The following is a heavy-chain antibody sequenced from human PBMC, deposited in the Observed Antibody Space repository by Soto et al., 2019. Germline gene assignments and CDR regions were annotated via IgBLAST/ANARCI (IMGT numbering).Heavy chain of an antibody. CDR1: GFTFSSHG. V-gene: IGHV3-33*01. CDR2: IWYDGSNK. D-gene: IGHD4-17*01. J-gene: IGHJ6*02. CDR3: ARAELTRAYNDYGDYNYYYYGMDV. Sequence: GGPLRHSCAASGFTFSSHGMHWVRQAPGKGLEWVAVIWYDGSNKYYADSVKGRFTISRDNSKNTLYLQMNSLRAEDTAVYYCARAELTRAYNDYGDYNYYYYGMDVWGQGTTVTVSS.